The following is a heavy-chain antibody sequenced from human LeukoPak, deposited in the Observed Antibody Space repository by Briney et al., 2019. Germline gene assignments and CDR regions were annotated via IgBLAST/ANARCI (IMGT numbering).Heavy chain of an antibody. CDR2: ISAYNGNT. J-gene: IGHJ4*02. V-gene: IGHV1-18*01. CDR1: GYTFTSYG. D-gene: IGHD2-2*01. CDR3: ARGTLGYCSSTSCSFENPDY. Sequence: GASVKVSCKASGYTFTSYGISWVRQAPGQGLEWMGWISAYNGNTNYAQKLQGRVTMTTDTSTSTAYMELRSLRSDDTAVYYCARGTLGYCSSTSCSFENPDYWGQGTLVTVSS.